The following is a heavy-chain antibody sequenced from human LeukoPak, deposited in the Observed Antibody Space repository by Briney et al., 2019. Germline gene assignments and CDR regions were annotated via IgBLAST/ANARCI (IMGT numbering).Heavy chain of an antibody. CDR3: ARAYYDFWSGSCWFDP. CDR1: GYSFTSYW. Sequence: GESLKISCKGSGYSFTSYWIGWVRQMPGKGLEWMGIIYPGDSDTRYSPSFQGQVTISADKSISTAYLQWSSLKASDTAMYYCARAYYDFWSGSCWFDPWGQGTLVTVSS. V-gene: IGHV5-51*01. CDR2: IYPGDSDT. D-gene: IGHD3-3*01. J-gene: IGHJ5*02.